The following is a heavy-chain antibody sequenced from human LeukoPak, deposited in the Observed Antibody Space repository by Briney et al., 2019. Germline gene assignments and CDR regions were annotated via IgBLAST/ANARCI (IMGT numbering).Heavy chain of an antibody. CDR2: ISSDGGST. Sequence: GGSLRLSCSASGFTFSSYRMHWVRQAPGKGLEYLSGISSDGGSTYYADSVKGRFTISRDNSKNTLYLQMGSLRAEDMAVYYCAIQIRGVVYWGQGTLVTVSS. J-gene: IGHJ4*02. V-gene: IGHV3-64*02. CDR1: GFTFSSYR. D-gene: IGHD3-10*01. CDR3: AIQIRGVVY.